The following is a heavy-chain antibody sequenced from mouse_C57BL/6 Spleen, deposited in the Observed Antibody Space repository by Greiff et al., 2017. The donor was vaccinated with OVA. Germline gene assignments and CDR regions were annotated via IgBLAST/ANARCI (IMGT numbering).Heavy chain of an antibody. V-gene: IGHV5-9-1*02. CDR1: GFTFSSYA. CDR3: TRDPDGSSLAWFAY. Sequence: EVHLVESGEGLVKPGGSLKLSCAASGFTFSSYAMSWVRQTPEKRLEWVAYISSGGDYIYYAATVQGRFTISRDTARNTLYLQMISLKSEDTAMYYCTRDPDGSSLAWFAYWGQGTLVTVSA. D-gene: IGHD1-1*01. J-gene: IGHJ3*01. CDR2: ISSGGDYI.